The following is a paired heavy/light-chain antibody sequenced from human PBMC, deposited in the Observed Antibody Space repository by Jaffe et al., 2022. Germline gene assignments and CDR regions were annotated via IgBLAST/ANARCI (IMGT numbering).Light chain of an antibody. CDR2: AAS. V-gene: IGKV1-39*01. CDR3: QQSYSTPLLT. Sequence: DIQMTQSPSSLSASVGDRVTITCRASQSISSYLNWYQQKPGKAPKLLIYAASSLQSGVPSRFSGSGSGTDFTLTISSLQPEDFATYYCQQSYSTPLLTFGGGTKVEIK. CDR1: QSISSY. J-gene: IGKJ4*01.
Heavy chain of an antibody. CDR1: GGTFSSYA. J-gene: IGHJ3*02. CDR3: ARVVTIFGVVPLTANYFAGDAFDI. Sequence: QVQLVQSGAEVKKPGSSVKVSCKASGGTFSSYAISWVRQAPGQGLEWMGGIIPIFGTANYAQKFQGRVTITADESTSTAYMELSSLRSEDTAVYYCARVVTIFGVVPLTANYFAGDAFDIWGQGTMVTVSS. D-gene: IGHD3-3*01. V-gene: IGHV1-69*01. CDR2: IIPIFGTA.